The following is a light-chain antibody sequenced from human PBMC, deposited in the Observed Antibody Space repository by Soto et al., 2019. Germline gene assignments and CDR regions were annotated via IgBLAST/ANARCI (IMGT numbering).Light chain of an antibody. CDR2: DAS. CDR1: QSISSW. V-gene: IGKV1-5*01. J-gene: IGKJ5*01. Sequence: DIQMTQSPSTLSASVGDRVTITCRASQSISSWLAWYQQKPGKAPKLLIYDASSLESGVPSRFSGSRSGTEFTLTISSLQPDDFATYYCQQSYSTPITFGQGTRLEIK. CDR3: QQSYSTPIT.